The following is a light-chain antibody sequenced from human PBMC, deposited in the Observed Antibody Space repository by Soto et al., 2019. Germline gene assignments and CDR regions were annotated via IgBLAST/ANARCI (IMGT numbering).Light chain of an antibody. J-gene: IGLJ1*01. V-gene: IGLV2-23*01. CDR3: CSYAXSSTYV. CDR1: SSDFGSYNL. Sequence: QSVLTQPASVSGSPGQSITISCTGTSSDFGSYNLVSWYQQHPGKAPKLMIYEDSKRPSGVSNRFSGSKSGNTASLTISGLQAEDDAEYYCCSYAXSSTYVFGTGTKVTDL. CDR2: EDS.